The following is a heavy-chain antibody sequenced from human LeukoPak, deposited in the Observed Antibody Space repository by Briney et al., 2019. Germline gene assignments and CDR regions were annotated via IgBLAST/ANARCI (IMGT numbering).Heavy chain of an antibody. CDR2: INPNSGGT. CDR3: ARASRGVPPYYFDY. D-gene: IGHD3-16*01. Sequence: ASVKVSCKASGYTFTGYYMHWVRQAPGQGLEWMGWINPNSGGTNYAQKFQGWVTMTRDTSISTAYMELSRLRSEDTAVYYCARASRGVPPYYFDYWGQGTLVTVSS. V-gene: IGHV1-2*04. CDR1: GYTFTGYY. J-gene: IGHJ4*02.